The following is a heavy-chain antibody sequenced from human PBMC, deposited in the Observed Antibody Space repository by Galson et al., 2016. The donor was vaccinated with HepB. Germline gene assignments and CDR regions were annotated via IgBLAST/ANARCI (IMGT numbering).Heavy chain of an antibody. CDR2: FLPVFGSP. V-gene: IGHV1-69*19. Sequence: SCKASGDTFSTYAIAWVRQAPGPGLEWMGGFLPVFGSPNFAQKFQGRVTITADESTNTAYMELSSLRSEDTAVYYCATCSLTYGSGSHFPWYFDSWGQGTLVTISS. CDR1: GDTFSTYA. D-gene: IGHD3-10*01. CDR3: ATCSLTYGSGSHFPWYFDS. J-gene: IGHJ4*02.